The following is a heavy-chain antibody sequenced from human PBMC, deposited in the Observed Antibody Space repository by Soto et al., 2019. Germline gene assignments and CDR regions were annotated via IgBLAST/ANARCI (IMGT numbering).Heavy chain of an antibody. CDR2: ISWNSSSI. Sequence: PGGSLRLSCAASGFTFSSYAMHWVRQAPGKGLEWVSGISWNSSSIGYADSVKGRFTISRDNAKNSLYLQMNSLRAEDTALYYCAKDITPNVGSSPEDIWGQGTMVTVSS. D-gene: IGHD6-6*01. V-gene: IGHV3-9*01. J-gene: IGHJ3*02. CDR1: GFTFSSYA. CDR3: AKDITPNVGSSPEDI.